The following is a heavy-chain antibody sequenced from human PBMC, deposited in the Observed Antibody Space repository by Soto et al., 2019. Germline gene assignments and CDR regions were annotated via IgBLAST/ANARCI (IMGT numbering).Heavy chain of an antibody. CDR2: ISGSGGST. D-gene: IGHD5-12*01. J-gene: IGHJ4*02. CDR3: ARHSGYGVLGDY. CDR1: GFTFTSYA. V-gene: IGHV3-23*01. Sequence: EVQLLESGGGLVQPGGFLRLSCAASGFTFTSYAMSWVRQATGKGLEWVSAISGSGGSTYYADSVKGRFTISRDNSKKTLYLQMNSLRAEDTAVYYCARHSGYGVLGDYWGQRTLVTVSS.